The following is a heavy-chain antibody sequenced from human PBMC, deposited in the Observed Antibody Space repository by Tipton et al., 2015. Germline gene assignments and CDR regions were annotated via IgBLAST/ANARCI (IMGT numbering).Heavy chain of an antibody. CDR1: GFTLADHQ. V-gene: IGHV3-23*01. Sequence: GSLRLSCVASGFTLADHQMHWVRQVPGKGLEWVSAISGSGSTTYSADSVKGRFTISRDNSKNTLYLQMNSLRADDTAVYYCAGDPGIANGPDVWGQGTTVTVSS. J-gene: IGHJ6*02. CDR2: ISGSGSTT. CDR3: AGDPGIANGPDV. D-gene: IGHD2-21*01.